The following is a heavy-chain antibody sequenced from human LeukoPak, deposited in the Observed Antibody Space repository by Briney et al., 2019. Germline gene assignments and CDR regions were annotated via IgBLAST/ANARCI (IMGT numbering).Heavy chain of an antibody. Sequence: ASVKVSCKASGYTFTSYDINWVRQATGQGPEWMGWMNPNSGNTGYAQKFQGRVTMTTDTSTSTAYMELRSLRSDDTAVYYCARDGLISNFDYWGHGTPFTVSS. CDR2: MNPNSGNT. CDR1: GYTFTSYD. J-gene: IGHJ4*01. V-gene: IGHV1-8*01. CDR3: ARDGLISNFDY. D-gene: IGHD3-10*01.